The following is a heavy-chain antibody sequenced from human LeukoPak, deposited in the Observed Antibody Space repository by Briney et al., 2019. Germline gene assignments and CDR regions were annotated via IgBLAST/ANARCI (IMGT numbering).Heavy chain of an antibody. J-gene: IGHJ6*03. D-gene: IGHD6-13*01. CDR2: ISAYNGNT. V-gene: IGHV1-18*01. CDR1: GYTFTSYG. Sequence: ASVKVSCKASGYTFTSYGISWVRQAPGQGLEWMGWISAYNGNTNYAQKLQGRVTMTTDTSTSTAYMELRSLRSDDTAVYYCARVARRIAAAGYYYYYYMDVWGKGTTVTISS. CDR3: ARVARRIAAAGYYYYYYMDV.